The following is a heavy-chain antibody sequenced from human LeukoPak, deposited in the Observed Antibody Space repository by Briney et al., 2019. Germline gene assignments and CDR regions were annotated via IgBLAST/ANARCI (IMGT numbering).Heavy chain of an antibody. D-gene: IGHD6-13*01. V-gene: IGHV3-21*01. CDR1: GFTFSTYS. CDR3: AKDPWGSSWF. CDR2: ISSSSSYI. J-gene: IGHJ4*02. Sequence: GGSLRLSCAASGFTFSTYSMNWVRQAPGKGLEWVSSISSSSSYIYYADSVKGRFTISRDNAKNSLYLQINSLRAEDTAVYYCAKDPWGSSWFWGQGTLVIVSS.